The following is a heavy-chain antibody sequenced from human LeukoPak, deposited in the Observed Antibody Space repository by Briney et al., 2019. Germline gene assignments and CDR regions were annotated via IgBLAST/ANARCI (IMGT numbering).Heavy chain of an antibody. V-gene: IGHV4-59*08. CDR3: ARFGWVVPAAMFAFDY. J-gene: IGHJ4*02. CDR1: SGSISSYY. Sequence: SETLSLTCTVSSGSISSYYWSWIRQPPGKGLEWIGYIYYSGSTNYNPSLKSRVTISVDTSKNQFSLKLSSVTAADTAVYYCARFGWVVPAAMFAFDYWGQGTLVTVSS. CDR2: IYYSGST. D-gene: IGHD2-2*01.